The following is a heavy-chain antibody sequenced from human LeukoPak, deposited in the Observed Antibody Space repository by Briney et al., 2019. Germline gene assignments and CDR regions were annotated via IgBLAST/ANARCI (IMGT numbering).Heavy chain of an antibody. J-gene: IGHJ4*02. CDR1: GFTSSNYG. CDR3: AKDETGTPIY. CDR2: ISYDGSNK. Sequence: GGSLRLSCAASGFTSSNYGMPWVRQAPGKGLEWVAVISYDGSNKYYADSVKGRFTISRDNSKNTLYLQMNSLRAEDTAVYYCAKDETGTPIYWGQGTLVTVSS. V-gene: IGHV3-30*18. D-gene: IGHD1-1*01.